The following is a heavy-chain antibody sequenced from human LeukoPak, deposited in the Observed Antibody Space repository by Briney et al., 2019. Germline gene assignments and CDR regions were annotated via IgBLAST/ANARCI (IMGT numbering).Heavy chain of an antibody. CDR2: IYYSGST. D-gene: IGHD3-10*01. CDR3: AATNVYFGSRSYYNLQPIDY. CDR1: GGSISSYY. Sequence: SETLSLTCTVSGGSISSYYWSWIRQPPGKGLEWIGYIYYSGSTNYNPSLKSRVTISVDTSKNQFSLKLSSVTAADTAVYYCAATNVYFGSRSYYNLQPIDYWGQGTLVTVSS. V-gene: IGHV4-59*01. J-gene: IGHJ4*02.